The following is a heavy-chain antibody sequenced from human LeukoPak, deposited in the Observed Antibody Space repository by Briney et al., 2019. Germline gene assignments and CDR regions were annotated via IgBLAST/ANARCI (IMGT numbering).Heavy chain of an antibody. D-gene: IGHD3-22*01. CDR2: INSGGSI. Sequence: SETLSLTCAVSGGSFSGYCWTWIRQPPGKGLEWIGEINSGGSINYNPSLKSRVTISVDTSEKQFSLKLSSVTAADTAVYYCVRPRYYYDGSSYTEIWGQGTMVTVSS. CDR1: GGSFSGYC. J-gene: IGHJ3*02. V-gene: IGHV4-34*01. CDR3: VRPRYYYDGSSYTEI.